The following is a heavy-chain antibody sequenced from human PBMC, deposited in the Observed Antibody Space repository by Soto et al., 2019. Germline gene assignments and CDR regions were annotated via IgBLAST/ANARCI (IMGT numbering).Heavy chain of an antibody. D-gene: IGHD3-16*02. CDR3: AKTTYYDYIWGSYRYFDY. CDR2: IIGSGSRT. CDR1: GFTFSDHA. Sequence: HPGGSLRLSCTASGFTFSDHAMTWVRQAPGRGLEWVSTIIGSGSRTYYADSVKGRFTISRDNSKNTLYLQMNSLRAEDTAVYYCAKTTYYDYIWGSYRYFDYWGQGTLVTVSS. J-gene: IGHJ4*02. V-gene: IGHV3-23*01.